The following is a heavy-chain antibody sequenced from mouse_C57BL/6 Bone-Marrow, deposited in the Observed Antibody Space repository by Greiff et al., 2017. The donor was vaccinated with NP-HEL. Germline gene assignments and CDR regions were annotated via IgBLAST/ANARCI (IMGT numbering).Heavy chain of an antibody. CDR1: GYTFTSYW. CDR2: INPSNGGT. Sequence: QVQLQQPGTELVKPGASVKLSCKASGYTFTSYWMHWVKQRPGQGLEWIGNINPSNGGTNYNEKFKSKATLTVDKSSSTAYMQLSSLTSEDSAVYYCARSGRDRSGYVWFAYWGKGTLVTVSA. CDR3: ARSGRDRSGYVWFAY. V-gene: IGHV1-53*01. D-gene: IGHD3-2*02. J-gene: IGHJ3*01.